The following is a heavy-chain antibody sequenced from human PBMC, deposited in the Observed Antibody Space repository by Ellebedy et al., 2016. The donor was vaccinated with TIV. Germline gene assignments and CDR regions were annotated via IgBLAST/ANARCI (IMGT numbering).Heavy chain of an antibody. CDR1: GFIFSDYY. V-gene: IGHV3-11*01. CDR3: ARDARFIDQQHNWFDP. D-gene: IGHD6-13*01. J-gene: IGHJ5*02. Sequence: GGSLRLSCAASGFIFSDYYMSWIRQAPGKGLEWVSYISNSGHTIYYADSVKGRFTISRDNAENSLYLQMNSLRPEDTAVYYCARDARFIDQQHNWFDPWGQGTLVTVFS. CDR2: ISNSGHTI.